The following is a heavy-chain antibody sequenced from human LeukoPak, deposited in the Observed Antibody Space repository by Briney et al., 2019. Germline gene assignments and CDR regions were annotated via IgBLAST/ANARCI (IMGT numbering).Heavy chain of an antibody. CDR1: GGTFSSYA. Sequence: ASVKVSCKASGGTFSSYAISRVRQAPGQGLEWMGGIIPIFGTANYAQKFQGRVTITADESTSTAYMELSSLRSEDTAVYYCATDIITVTTSVDSYWGQGTLVTVSS. D-gene: IGHD4-17*01. CDR2: IIPIFGTA. CDR3: ATDIITVTTSVDSY. J-gene: IGHJ4*02. V-gene: IGHV1-69*13.